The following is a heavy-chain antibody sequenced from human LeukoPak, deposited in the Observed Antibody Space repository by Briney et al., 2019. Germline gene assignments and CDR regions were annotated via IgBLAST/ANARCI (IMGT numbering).Heavy chain of an antibody. Sequence: GGSLRLSCAASRFTISSYAMSWVRQAPGKGLEWVSAISGSGGSTYYADSVKGRFTISRDNSKNTLYLQMNSLRAEDTAVYYCAKAFRGLREYYYYMDVWGKGTTVTVSS. V-gene: IGHV3-23*01. CDR1: RFTISSYA. CDR2: ISGSGGST. J-gene: IGHJ6*03. CDR3: AKAFRGLREYYYYMDV. D-gene: IGHD3-16*01.